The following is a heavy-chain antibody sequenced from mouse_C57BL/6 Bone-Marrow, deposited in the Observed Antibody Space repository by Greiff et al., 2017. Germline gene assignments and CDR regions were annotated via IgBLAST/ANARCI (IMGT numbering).Heavy chain of an antibody. Sequence: QVQLQQPGAELVKPGASVKLSCKASGYTFTSYWMQWVKQRPGQGLEWIGEIDPSDSYTNSNQKFKGKATLTVDTSSSTAYMQLSSLTSEDSAVYYCARDGNYDLAWFAYWGQGTLVTVSA. CDR3: ARDGNYDLAWFAY. V-gene: IGHV1-50*01. CDR2: IDPSDSYT. J-gene: IGHJ3*01. D-gene: IGHD2-1*01. CDR1: GYTFTSYW.